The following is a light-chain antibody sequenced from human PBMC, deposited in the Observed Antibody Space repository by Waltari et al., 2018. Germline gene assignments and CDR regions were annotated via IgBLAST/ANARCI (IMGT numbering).Light chain of an antibody. CDR2: DAS. CDR1: QSVTRT. Sequence: EIVLTQSPGTLSSSPGERVTLSCRASQSVTRTLAWYQQKPGQSPRLLIYDASTRATGIPDRVSGSGSGTEFSLTISRLEPEDFAVYYCQKYGTLPATFGQGTKVEIK. V-gene: IGKV3-20*01. CDR3: QKYGTLPAT. J-gene: IGKJ1*01.